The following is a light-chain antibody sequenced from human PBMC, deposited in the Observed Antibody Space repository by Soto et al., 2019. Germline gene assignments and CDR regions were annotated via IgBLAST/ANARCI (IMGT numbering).Light chain of an antibody. CDR3: SSYADFNNVL. V-gene: IGLV2-8*01. J-gene: IGLJ3*02. Sequence: QSALTQPPSASGSPGQSVTISCTGTSSDLRNSNFISWYQQYPGKAPKLMIYEVTNRPSGVPDRFSGSKSVNVASLTVSGLQAEDEAEYYCSSYADFNNVLFGGGTKLTVL. CDR2: EVT. CDR1: SSDLRNSNF.